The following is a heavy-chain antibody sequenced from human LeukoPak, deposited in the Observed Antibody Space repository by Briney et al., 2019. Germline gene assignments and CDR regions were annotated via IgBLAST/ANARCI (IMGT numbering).Heavy chain of an antibody. D-gene: IGHD3-10*01. Sequence: PSETLSLTCTVSGGSISSYYWSWIRQPPGKGLEWIGYIYYSGSTNYNPSLKSRVTISVDTSKNQFSLKLSSVTAADTAVYYCARVANYYGSGSYYNNRPTYYYYYYMDVWGKGTTVTISS. V-gene: IGHV4-59*01. CDR1: GGSISSYY. CDR3: ARVANYYGSGSYYNNRPTYYYYYYMDV. J-gene: IGHJ6*03. CDR2: IYYSGST.